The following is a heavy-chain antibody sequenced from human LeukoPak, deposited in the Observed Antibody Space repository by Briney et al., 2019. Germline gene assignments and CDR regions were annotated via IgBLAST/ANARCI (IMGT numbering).Heavy chain of an antibody. V-gene: IGHV3-7*01. CDR3: ARDYRVL. Sequence: GGSLRLSCAASGFTFNRYWMSWVRQAPGKGLEWVANIKQDGSEKYYVDSVKGRFTISRDNAKNSLYLQMNSLRAEDTAVYYCARDYRVLGGQGTLVTVSS. D-gene: IGHD3-10*01. CDR2: IKQDGSEK. J-gene: IGHJ4*02. CDR1: GFTFNRYW.